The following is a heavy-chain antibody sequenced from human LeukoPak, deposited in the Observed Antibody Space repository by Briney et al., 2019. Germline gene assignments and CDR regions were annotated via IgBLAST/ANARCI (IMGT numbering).Heavy chain of an antibody. Sequence: PSETLSLTCAVYGESFSGYFWSWIRQPPGKGLEWIGEITHSGGTNYNPSLKSRVTISVDTSKNQFSLKLSSVTAADTGVYYCASSHSSLTEEYYFDYWGQGTLVTVSS. D-gene: IGHD7-27*01. CDR3: ASSHSSLTEEYYFDY. V-gene: IGHV4-34*01. J-gene: IGHJ4*02. CDR1: GESFSGYF. CDR2: ITHSGGT.